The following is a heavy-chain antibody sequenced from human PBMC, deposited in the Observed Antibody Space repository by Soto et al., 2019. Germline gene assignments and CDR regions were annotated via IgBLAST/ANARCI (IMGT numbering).Heavy chain of an antibody. CDR1: GDSISSYH. J-gene: IGHJ6*02. D-gene: IGHD3-22*01. Sequence: SETLSLTCTVSGDSISSYHWSWIRQPPGKGLEWIGYIYYSGYTNYSPSLKSRVSISVDTSKNEFSLKLSSVTAADTAVYYCARHGIRYYYDSSDYYALDVWGQGSTVT. CDR2: IYYSGYT. CDR3: ARHGIRYYYDSSDYYALDV. V-gene: IGHV4-59*08.